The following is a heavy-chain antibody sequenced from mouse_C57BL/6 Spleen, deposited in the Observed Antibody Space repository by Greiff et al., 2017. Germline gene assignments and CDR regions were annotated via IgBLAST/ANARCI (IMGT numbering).Heavy chain of an antibody. D-gene: IGHD1-1*01. Sequence: EVKLVESGGGLVKPGGSLKLSCAASGFTFSSYAMSWVRQTPEKRLEWVATISDGGSYTYYPDNVKGLFTISRDNAKNNLYLQMSHLKSEDTAVYYCARAGSSSYYFDYWGQGTTLTVSS. J-gene: IGHJ2*01. CDR1: GFTFSSYA. V-gene: IGHV5-4*03. CDR3: ARAGSSSYYFDY. CDR2: ISDGGSYT.